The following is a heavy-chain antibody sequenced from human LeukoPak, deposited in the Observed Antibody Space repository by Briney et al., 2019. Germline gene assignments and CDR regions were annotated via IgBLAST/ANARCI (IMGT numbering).Heavy chain of an antibody. D-gene: IGHD1-7*01. J-gene: IGHJ3*02. CDR3: ATALWNYDGDAFDI. CDR1: GYTFTGYY. Sequence: ASVKVSCKASGYTFTGYYMHWVRQAPGQGLEWMGWINPNSGGTNYAQKFQGWVTMTEDTSTDTAYMELSSLRSEDTAVYYCATALWNYDGDAFDIWGQGTMVTVSS. CDR2: INPNSGGT. V-gene: IGHV1-2*04.